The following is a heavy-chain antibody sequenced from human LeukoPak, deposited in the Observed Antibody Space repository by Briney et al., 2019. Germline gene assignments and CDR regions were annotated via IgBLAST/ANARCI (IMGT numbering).Heavy chain of an antibody. V-gene: IGHV4-38-2*02. CDR1: GYSISSGYY. Sequence: SETLSLTCTVSGYSISSGYYWGWIRQPPGKGLEWIGSIYHSGSTYYNPSLKSRVTISVDTSKNQFSLKLSSVTAADTAVYYCARELDRKSGDYAKWRQRTLVTVSS. CDR3: ARELDRKSGDYAK. CDR2: IYHSGST. J-gene: IGHJ4*02. D-gene: IGHD4-17*01.